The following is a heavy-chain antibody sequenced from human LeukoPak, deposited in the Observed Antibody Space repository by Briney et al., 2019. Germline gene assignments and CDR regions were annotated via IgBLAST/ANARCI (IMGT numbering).Heavy chain of an antibody. CDR2: VKQDGSEK. Sequence: GGSLRLSCAASGFTFNSYEMNWVRQAPGKGLEWVANVKQDGSEKYYVDSVKGRFTISRDNAKNSLFLQMSSLRAEDTAVYYCARDFNPAGSSSGWSTCKYWGQGTLVTVSS. CDR3: ARDFNPAGSSSGWSTCKY. V-gene: IGHV3-7*05. CDR1: GFTFNSYE. J-gene: IGHJ4*02. D-gene: IGHD6-19*01.